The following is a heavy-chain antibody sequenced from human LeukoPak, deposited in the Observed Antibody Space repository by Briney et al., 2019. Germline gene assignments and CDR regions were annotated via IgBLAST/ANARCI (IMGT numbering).Heavy chain of an antibody. D-gene: IGHD3-10*01. Sequence: ASVKVSCKASGYTFTGYFMHWVRQAPGQGLEWMGWISAYNGNTNYAQKLQGRVTMTTDTSTSTAYMELRSLRSDDTAVYYCARAENYYGSGSYPYWGQGTLVTVSS. V-gene: IGHV1-18*04. CDR2: ISAYNGNT. CDR1: GYTFTGYF. CDR3: ARAENYYGSGSYPY. J-gene: IGHJ4*02.